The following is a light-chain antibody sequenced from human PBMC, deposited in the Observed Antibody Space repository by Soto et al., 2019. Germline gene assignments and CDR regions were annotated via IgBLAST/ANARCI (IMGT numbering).Light chain of an antibody. Sequence: QSVLTQPPSVSGTPGQRVTISCSGSSSNIGSNYVYWYQQLPGTAPTLLIYRNDHRPSGVPDRFSGSKSGTSASLAISGLRSEDEADYFCAACDDSLSDPWVFGGGTKLTVL. CDR2: RND. J-gene: IGLJ3*02. V-gene: IGLV1-47*01. CDR3: AACDDSLSDPWV. CDR1: SSNIGSNY.